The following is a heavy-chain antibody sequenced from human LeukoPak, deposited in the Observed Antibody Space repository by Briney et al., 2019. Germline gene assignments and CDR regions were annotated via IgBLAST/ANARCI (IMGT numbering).Heavy chain of an antibody. CDR3: ARVATVTRGDY. V-gene: IGHV1-46*01. D-gene: IGHD4-17*01. Sequence: ASLKVSCKASGYTFTSYYMHWVRQAPGQGLEWMGIINPSGGSTSYAQKFQGRVTMTRDTSTSTVYMELSSLRSEDTAVYYCARVATVTRGDYWGQGTLVTVSS. CDR2: INPSGGST. J-gene: IGHJ4*02. CDR1: GYTFTSYY.